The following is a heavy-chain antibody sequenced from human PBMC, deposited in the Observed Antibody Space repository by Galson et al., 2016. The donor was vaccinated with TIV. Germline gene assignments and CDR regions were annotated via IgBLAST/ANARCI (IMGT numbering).Heavy chain of an antibody. Sequence: SLRLSCAASELIVTDNYMTWVRQAPGRGLEWVALIADDGSTFYSDSVKGRFTISRDSSKNVVNLQMNSLRPEDKAVYFCARDRRRCGNECFLRYYYGMDVWGQGTTVTVSS. D-gene: IGHD2-21*01. CDR1: ELIVTDNY. CDR3: ARDRRRCGNECFLRYYYGMDV. J-gene: IGHJ6*02. CDR2: IADDGST. V-gene: IGHV3-66*02.